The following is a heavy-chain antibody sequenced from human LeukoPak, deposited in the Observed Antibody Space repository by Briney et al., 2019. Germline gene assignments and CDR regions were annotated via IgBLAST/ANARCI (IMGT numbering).Heavy chain of an antibody. CDR2: ISYDGSNK. V-gene: IGHV3-30*18. J-gene: IGHJ4*02. CDR3: AKDEEQLYRLDY. Sequence: PGGSLRLSCAACGFTFSSYGMHWVRQAPGKGLEWVAVISYDGSNKYYADSVKGRFTISRDNSKNTLYLQMNSLRAEDTAVYYCAKDEEQLYRLDYWGQGTLVTVSS. CDR1: GFTFSSYG. D-gene: IGHD1/OR15-1a*01.